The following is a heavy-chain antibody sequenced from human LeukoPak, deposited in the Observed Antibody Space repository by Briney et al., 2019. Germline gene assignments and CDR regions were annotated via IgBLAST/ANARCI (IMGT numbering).Heavy chain of an antibody. Sequence: GGSLRLSCAASGFTFSRTWMSWVRQAPGKGLEWVANINGDGSEEYHLDSVKGRFTISRSNARNSLYLQMNSLRAEDTAVYYCARDPDSDNAWGWFDSWGQGAVVTVSS. J-gene: IGHJ5*01. CDR3: ARDPDSDNAWGWFDS. CDR2: INGDGSEE. V-gene: IGHV3-7*01. D-gene: IGHD3-16*01. CDR1: GFTFSRTW.